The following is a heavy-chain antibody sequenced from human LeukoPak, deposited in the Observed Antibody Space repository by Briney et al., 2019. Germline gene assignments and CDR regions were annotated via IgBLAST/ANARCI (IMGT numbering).Heavy chain of an antibody. CDR2: IIPIFGTA. V-gene: IGHV1-69*13. J-gene: IGHJ4*02. CDR1: GGTFRSYA. D-gene: IGHD2-2*02. CDR3: ARGNLGSYTDY. Sequence: ASVKVSCKASGGTFRSYAISWMRQAPGQGLEWMGGIIPIFGTANYAQKFQGRVTITADESTSTAYMELSSLRSEDTAVYYCARGNLGSYTDYWGQGTLVTVSS.